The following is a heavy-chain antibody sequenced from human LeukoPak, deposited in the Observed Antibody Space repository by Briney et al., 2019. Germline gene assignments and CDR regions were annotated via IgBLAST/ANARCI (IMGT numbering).Heavy chain of an antibody. D-gene: IGHD3-3*01. V-gene: IGHV3-23*01. CDR1: GFTFSSYA. Sequence: GGSLRLSCAASGFTFSSYAMSWVRQAPGKGLEWVSAISGSGGSTYYADSVKGRFTISRDNSKNTLYLQMNSLRAEDTAVYYCATHNRTIFGVVPFYFDYWGQGTLVTVSS. J-gene: IGHJ4*02. CDR3: ATHNRTIFGVVPFYFDY. CDR2: ISGSGGST.